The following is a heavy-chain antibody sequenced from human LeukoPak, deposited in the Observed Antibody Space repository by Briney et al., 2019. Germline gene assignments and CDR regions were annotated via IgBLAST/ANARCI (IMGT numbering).Heavy chain of an antibody. J-gene: IGHJ4*02. CDR2: IYPGDSDT. V-gene: IGHV5-51*01. CDR1: GYSFTSYW. CDR3: ARPVKEYCSGGSCYIFRY. D-gene: IGHD2-15*01. Sequence: GESLKISCKGSGYSFTSYWIGWVRQMPGKGLEWMGIIYPGDSDTRYSPSFQGQVTISADKSISTAYLQWSSLKASDTAMYYCARPVKEYCSGGSCYIFRYWGQGTLVTVSS.